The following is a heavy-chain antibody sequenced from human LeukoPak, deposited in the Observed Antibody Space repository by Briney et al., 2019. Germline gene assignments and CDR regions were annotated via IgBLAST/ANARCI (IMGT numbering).Heavy chain of an antibody. Sequence: SETLSLTCAVYGGSFSGYYWSWIRQPPGKGLEWIGEINHSGSTNYNPSLKSRVTISVDTSKNQFSLKLSSVTAADTAVYYCARSYSSGWSLYYYYYYCMDVWGKGTTVTISS. CDR3: ARSYSSGWSLYYYYYYCMDV. V-gene: IGHV4-34*01. D-gene: IGHD6-19*01. CDR2: INHSGST. J-gene: IGHJ6*03. CDR1: GGSFSGYY.